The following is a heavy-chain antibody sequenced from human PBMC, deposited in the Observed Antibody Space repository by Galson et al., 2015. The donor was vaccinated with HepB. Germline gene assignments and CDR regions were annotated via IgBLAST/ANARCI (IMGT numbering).Heavy chain of an antibody. V-gene: IGHV1-46*01. D-gene: IGHD4-23*01. J-gene: IGHJ3*01. CDR3: ARDYDYGGKEI. CDR1: GYTFTGYT. CDR2: INPSGGST. Sequence: SVKVSCKASGYTFTGYTIHWVRQAPGQGLEWMGTINPSGGSTNYAQKFQGRVTMTRDTSTRTVYMEMRSLGSEDTAVYYCARDYDYGGKEIWGQGTMVTVSS.